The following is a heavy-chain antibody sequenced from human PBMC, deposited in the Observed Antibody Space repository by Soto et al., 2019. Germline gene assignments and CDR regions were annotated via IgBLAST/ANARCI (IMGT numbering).Heavy chain of an antibody. Sequence: LRLSCAASGFTFSSYSMNWVRQAPGKGLEWVSSISSSSSYIYYADSVKGRFTISRDNAKNSLYLQMNSLRAEDTAVYYCARGPKLMVYAIYGWFDPWGQGTLVTVSS. J-gene: IGHJ5*02. CDR2: ISSSSSYI. V-gene: IGHV3-21*01. CDR3: ARGPKLMVYAIYGWFDP. CDR1: GFTFSSYS. D-gene: IGHD2-8*01.